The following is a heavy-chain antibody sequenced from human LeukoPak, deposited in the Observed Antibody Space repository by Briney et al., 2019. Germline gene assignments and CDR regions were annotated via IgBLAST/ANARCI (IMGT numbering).Heavy chain of an antibody. D-gene: IGHD2-2*01. CDR2: IKQDGSEK. V-gene: IGHV3-7*03. CDR3: AKSVVPAAMAYYMDV. CDR1: GFTFSSYS. J-gene: IGHJ6*03. Sequence: GGSLRLSCAASGFTFSSYSMNWVRQAPGKGLEWVANIKQDGSEKYYVDSVKGRFTISRDNSKNTLYLQMNSLRAEDTAVYYCAKSVVPAAMAYYMDVWGKGTTVTVSS.